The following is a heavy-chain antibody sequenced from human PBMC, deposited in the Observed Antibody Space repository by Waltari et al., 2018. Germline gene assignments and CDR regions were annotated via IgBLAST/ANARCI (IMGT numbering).Heavy chain of an antibody. Sequence: QVQLQQSGPGLVKPSQTLSLTCAISGDSVSSNSAAWNWIRQSPSRGLEWLGRTYYRSKWYNEDAVSVKSRITINPATSKNQFSLQLNSVTPEDTAVYYCARVSRRYYDSSGHGGFDYWGQGTLVTVSS. J-gene: IGHJ4*02. CDR3: ARVSRRYYDSSGHGGFDY. D-gene: IGHD3-22*01. CDR1: GDSVSSNSAA. V-gene: IGHV6-1*01. CDR2: TYYRSKWYN.